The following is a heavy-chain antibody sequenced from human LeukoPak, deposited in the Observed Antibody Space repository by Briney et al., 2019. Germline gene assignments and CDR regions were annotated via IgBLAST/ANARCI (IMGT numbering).Heavy chain of an antibody. CDR2: ISYGRDYM. D-gene: IGHD3-10*01. Sequence: PGGSLRLSCVASGFTLSTNAIDWVRQAPGKRLQWVSAISYGRDYMFYAESVKGRFIISRDNAKNSVYLQLNSLRAEDTAVYSCAKVGTGNHQSGSGDFDDWGQGPLVTVSA. CDR1: GFTLSTNA. J-gene: IGHJ4*02. V-gene: IGHV3-21*06. CDR3: AKVGTGNHQSGSGDFDD.